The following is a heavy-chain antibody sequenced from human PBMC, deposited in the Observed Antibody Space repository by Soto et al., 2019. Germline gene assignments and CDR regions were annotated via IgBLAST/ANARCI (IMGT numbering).Heavy chain of an antibody. J-gene: IGHJ4*02. V-gene: IGHV5-10-1*01. CDR2: IDPSDSYT. CDR3: ARHERIFGDLYYFDY. D-gene: IGHD3-3*01. Sequence: GESLKISCKGSGYSFTSYWIIWVRQMPGKGLEWMGRIDPSDSYTNYSPSFQGHVTISADKSISTAYLQWSSLKASDTAMYYCARHERIFGDLYYFDYWGQGTLVTVSS. CDR1: GYSFTSYW.